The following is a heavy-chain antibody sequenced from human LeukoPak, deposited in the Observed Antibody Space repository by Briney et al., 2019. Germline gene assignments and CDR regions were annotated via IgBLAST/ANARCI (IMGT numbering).Heavy chain of an antibody. J-gene: IGHJ3*02. D-gene: IGHD6-19*01. CDR3: ARNSVAGSQNAFDN. Sequence: GGSLRLSCAASGFTFSSYEMNWVRQAPGKGLEWVSYITSSGNTIYYADSVKGRFTISRDNAKNSLYLQMNSLRADDTGIYYCARNSVAGSQNAFDNWGQGTMVTVSS. V-gene: IGHV3-48*03. CDR2: ITSSGNTI. CDR1: GFTFSSYE.